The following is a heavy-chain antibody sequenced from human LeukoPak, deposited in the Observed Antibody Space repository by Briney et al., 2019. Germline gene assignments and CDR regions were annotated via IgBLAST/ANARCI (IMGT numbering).Heavy chain of an antibody. J-gene: IGHJ4*02. CDR1: GSSFSSYW. V-gene: IGHV3-74*01. CDR3: ARVRSGYYFDY. Sequence: GRSLRLSCAASGSSFSSYWMDWVRQAPGKGLVWVSRISSDGSSTYYADSVEGRFTISRDNAKNTLYLQMNSLRAEDTAVYYCARVRSGYYFDYWGQGTLVTVSS. CDR2: ISSDGSST. D-gene: IGHD2-21*01.